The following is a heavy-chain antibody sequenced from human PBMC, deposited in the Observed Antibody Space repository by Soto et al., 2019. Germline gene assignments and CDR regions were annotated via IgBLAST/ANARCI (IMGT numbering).Heavy chain of an antibody. D-gene: IGHD1-26*01. J-gene: IGHJ4*02. CDR1: GYTFTSYA. CDR3: ARVEVGAAPDY. Sequence: QVQLVQSGAEVKKPGASVKVSCKASGYTFTSYAMHWVRQAPGQRLEWMGWINAGNGNTKYSQKFQGRVTITKETSESTAYMELSSLRSEDTAVYFFARVEVGAAPDYWGQGTLVTVSS. V-gene: IGHV1-3*01. CDR2: INAGNGNT.